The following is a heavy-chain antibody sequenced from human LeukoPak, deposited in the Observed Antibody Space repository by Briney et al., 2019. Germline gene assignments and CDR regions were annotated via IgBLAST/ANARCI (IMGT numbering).Heavy chain of an antibody. J-gene: IGHJ4*02. Sequence: SETLSLTCTVPGGSISSYYWSWIRQPAGKGLEWIGRIYTSGSTNYNPSLKSRVTMSVDTSKNQFSLKQSSVTAADTAVYYCARATGSGYFSDYFDYWGQGTLVTVSS. CDR1: GGSISSYY. V-gene: IGHV4-4*07. CDR2: IYTSGST. D-gene: IGHD3-3*01. CDR3: ARATGSGYFSDYFDY.